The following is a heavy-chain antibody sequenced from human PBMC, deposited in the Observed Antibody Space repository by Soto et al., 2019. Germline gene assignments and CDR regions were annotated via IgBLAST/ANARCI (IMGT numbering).Heavy chain of an antibody. CDR3: ARRIDGPDAFDI. Sequence: GGSLRLSCAASGFTFSSYWMHWVRQAPGKGLVWVSRINGDGSSTSYADSVKGRFTISRDNAKNTLYLQMNSLRAEDTAVYYCARRIDGPDAFDIWGQGTMVTVSS. J-gene: IGHJ3*02. V-gene: IGHV3-74*01. CDR1: GFTFSSYW. CDR2: INGDGSST. D-gene: IGHD3-9*01.